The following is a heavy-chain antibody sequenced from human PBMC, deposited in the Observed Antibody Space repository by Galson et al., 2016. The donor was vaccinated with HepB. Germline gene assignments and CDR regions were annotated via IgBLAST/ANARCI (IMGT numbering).Heavy chain of an antibody. D-gene: IGHD6-13*01. V-gene: IGHV2-26*01. CDR3: ARMTYSIIWYSDH. Sequence: PALVKPTQTLTLTCTVSGFSLSNPRMAVSWVRKPPGTALEWLAHIFSNDEKTYRPTLQSRLTISKDTSKSQVVLTMTNMDPVDTGTYYCARMTYSIIWYSDHWGQGTLVTVSS. J-gene: IGHJ4*02. CDR1: GFSLSNPRMA. CDR2: IFSNDEK.